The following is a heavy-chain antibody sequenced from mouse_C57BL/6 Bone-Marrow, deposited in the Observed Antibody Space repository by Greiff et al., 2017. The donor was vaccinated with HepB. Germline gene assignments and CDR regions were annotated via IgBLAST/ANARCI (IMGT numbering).Heavy chain of an antibody. J-gene: IGHJ4*01. CDR2: INPYNGDT. V-gene: IGHV1-20*01. D-gene: IGHD2-3*01. CDR3: ARLGDGYYEAMDY. Sequence: VQLQQSGPELVKPGDSVKISCKASGYSFTGYFMNWVMQSHGKSLEWIGRINPYNGDTFYNQKFKGKATLTVDKSSSTAHMELRSLTSEDSAVYYCARLGDGYYEAMDYWGQGTSVTVSS. CDR1: GYSFTGYF.